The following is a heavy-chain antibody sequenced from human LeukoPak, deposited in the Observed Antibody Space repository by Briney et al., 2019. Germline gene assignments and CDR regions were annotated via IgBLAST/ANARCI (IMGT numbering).Heavy chain of an antibody. D-gene: IGHD5-18*01. CDR3: ARDGDSYGLVDY. V-gene: IGHV3-21*01. Sequence: DSMKGRITISRDNAKNSLYLQMNSLRAEDTAVYYCARDGDSYGLVDYWGQGTLVTVSS. J-gene: IGHJ4*02.